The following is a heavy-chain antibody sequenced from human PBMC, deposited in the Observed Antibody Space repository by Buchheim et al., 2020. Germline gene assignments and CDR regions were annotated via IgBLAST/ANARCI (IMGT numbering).Heavy chain of an antibody. Sequence: QITLKESGPTLVKPTQTLTLTCTFSGFSLSTSGVGVGWIRQPPGKALEWLALIYWDDDKRYSPSLKSRLTITKDTSKNQVVLTMTNMDPVDTATYYCAHKGIFRYYDFWSGYLDTYYFDYWGQGTL. CDR2: IYWDDDK. D-gene: IGHD3-3*01. J-gene: IGHJ4*02. CDR3: AHKGIFRYYDFWSGYLDTYYFDY. CDR1: GFSLSTSGVG. V-gene: IGHV2-5*02.